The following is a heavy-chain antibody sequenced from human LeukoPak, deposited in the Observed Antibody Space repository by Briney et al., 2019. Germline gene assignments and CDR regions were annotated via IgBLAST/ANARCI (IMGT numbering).Heavy chain of an antibody. CDR3: ARPLGPYYYGLGNHAFEI. CDR1: GFTVRSNY. D-gene: IGHD3-10*01. V-gene: IGHV3-66*02. J-gene: IGHJ3*02. CDR2: YAGGST. Sequence: GGSLRLSCAASGFTVRSNYMIYAGGSTYYADSVKGRFTISRDNSKNMLYLQMNSLRAEDTAVYYCARPLGPYYYGLGNHAFEIWGQGTMVTVSS.